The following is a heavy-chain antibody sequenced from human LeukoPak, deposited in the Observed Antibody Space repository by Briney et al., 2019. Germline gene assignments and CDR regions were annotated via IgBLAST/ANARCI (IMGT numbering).Heavy chain of an antibody. J-gene: IGHJ4*02. CDR2: INSNNDYI. V-gene: IGHV3-21*06. Sequence: GGSLRLSCAASGFTFSIYSMNWVRQAPGKGLEWVSSINSNNDYIYYADSVKGRFTISRNNAKNSLYMQMNSLRAEDTAVYYCARDKLGSYGGYWGQGTLVTVSS. CDR1: GFTFSIYS. CDR3: ARDKLGSYGGY. D-gene: IGHD5-18*01.